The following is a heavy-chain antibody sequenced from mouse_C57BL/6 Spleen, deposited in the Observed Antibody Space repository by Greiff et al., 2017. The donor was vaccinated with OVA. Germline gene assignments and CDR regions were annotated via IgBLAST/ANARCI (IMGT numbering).Heavy chain of an antibody. V-gene: IGHV1-82*01. CDR2: IYPGDGDT. Sequence: QVQLKESGPELVKPGASVKISCKASGYAFSSSWMNWVKQRPGKGLEWIGRIYPGDGDTNYNGKFKGKATLTADKSSSTAYMQLSSLTSEDSAIYFCARQSMVTTRGYFDYWGQGTTLTVSS. CDR3: ARQSMVTTRGYFDY. CDR1: GYAFSSSW. D-gene: IGHD2-2*01. J-gene: IGHJ2*01.